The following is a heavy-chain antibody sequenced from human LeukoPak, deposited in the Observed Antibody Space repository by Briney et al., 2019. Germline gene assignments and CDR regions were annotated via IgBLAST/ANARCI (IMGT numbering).Heavy chain of an antibody. V-gene: IGHV3-23*01. CDR1: GFTFSSHG. CDR2: ISVSGNT. CDR3: AKGLWFGELYFDY. Sequence: PGGTLRLSCAASGFTFSSHGMNWVRQGPGKGLEWVSAISVSGNTYHADSVKGRFTISRDSSKNTLYLQMNSLRAEDTAVYYCAKGLWFGELYFDYWGQGTLVTVSS. J-gene: IGHJ4*02. D-gene: IGHD3-10*01.